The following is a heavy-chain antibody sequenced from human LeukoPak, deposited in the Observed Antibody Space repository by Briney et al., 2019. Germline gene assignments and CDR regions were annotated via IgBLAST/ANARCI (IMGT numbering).Heavy chain of an antibody. V-gene: IGHV3-23*01. J-gene: IGHJ4*02. CDR2: ISGSGGST. CDR1: GVTFSSYA. D-gene: IGHD2-15*01. CDR3: AKDREVVAATFDFDY. Sequence: PGGSLRLSCAASGVTFSSYAMSWVRQAPGKGLEWVSAISGSGGSTYYADSVRGRFTISRDNSKNTLYLQMNSLRAEDTAVYYCAKDREVVAATFDFDYWGQGTLVTVSS.